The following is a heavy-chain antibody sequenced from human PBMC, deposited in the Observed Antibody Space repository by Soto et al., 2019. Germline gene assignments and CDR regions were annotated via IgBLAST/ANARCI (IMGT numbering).Heavy chain of an antibody. CDR2: IHYSGRT. Sequence: PSETLSLTCSVSNGSISGFYWTWIRQPPGKILGWIGYIHYSGRTDYNPSLTSRATMSVDTSKNQFSLNLKSITAADTAVYYCVRVGVGIGNHFDSWGRGTLVTASS. CDR3: VRVGVGIGNHFDS. V-gene: IGHV4-59*12. D-gene: IGHD1-26*01. J-gene: IGHJ4*02. CDR1: NGSISGFY.